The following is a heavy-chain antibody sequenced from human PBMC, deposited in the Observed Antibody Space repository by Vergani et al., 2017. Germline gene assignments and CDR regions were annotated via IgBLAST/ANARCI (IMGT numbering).Heavy chain of an antibody. J-gene: IGHJ4*02. V-gene: IGHV5-51*01. CDR1: GYSFTSYW. CDR2: IYPGHSDT. Sequence: EVQLVQSGAEVKKPGESLKISCKGSGYSFTSYWIGWVRQMPGKGREWMGIIYPGHSDTRYSPSFQGQVTISADKSISTAYLQGSSLKASDTAMYYCASGIAAVGYYFDYWGQGTLVTVSS. CDR3: ASGIAAVGYYFDY. D-gene: IGHD6-13*01.